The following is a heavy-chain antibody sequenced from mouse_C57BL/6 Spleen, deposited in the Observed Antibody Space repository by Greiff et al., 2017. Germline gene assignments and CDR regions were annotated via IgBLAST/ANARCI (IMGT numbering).Heavy chain of an antibody. CDR2: INPSSGYT. CDR3: ARDGSRGDFEV. J-gene: IGHJ1*03. V-gene: IGHV1-7*01. CDR1: GYTFTSYW. D-gene: IGHD1-1*01. Sequence: VQLQESGAELAQPGASVKLSCKASGYTFTSYWMHWVKQRPGQGLAWIGYINPSSGYTKYNQKFKDKATLTADKASSTAYMQLSSLTYEDSAVYYCARDGSRGDFEVWGTGTTVTVSS.